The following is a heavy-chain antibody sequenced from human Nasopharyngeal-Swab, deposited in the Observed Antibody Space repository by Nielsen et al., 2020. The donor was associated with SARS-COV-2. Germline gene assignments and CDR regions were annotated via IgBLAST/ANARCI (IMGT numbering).Heavy chain of an antibody. CDR1: GFTFSSYS. J-gene: IGHJ4*02. CDR2: ISSSSSYI. Sequence: GESLKISCAASGFTFSSYSMNWVRQAPGKGLEWVSSISSSSSYIYYADSVKGRFTISRDNAKNSLYLQMNSLRAEDTAMYYCARGGTAMVTGLDYWGQGTLVTVSS. V-gene: IGHV3-21*04. CDR3: ARGGTAMVTGLDY. D-gene: IGHD5-18*01.